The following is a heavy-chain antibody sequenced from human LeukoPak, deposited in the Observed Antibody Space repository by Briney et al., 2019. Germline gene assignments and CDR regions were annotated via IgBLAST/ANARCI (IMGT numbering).Heavy chain of an antibody. J-gene: IGHJ1*01. CDR3: ATPGVHYDPSGYYPFQH. CDR2: MNPNSGNT. D-gene: IGHD3-22*01. V-gene: IGHV1-8*01. Sequence: ASAQPSSKASGYTFTSYDFNWAPQATGQGLESMGWMNPNSGNTGYAQKFQGRVTMTRDTATSTAYMELSSLSSEDTAVYYCATPGVHYDPSGYYPFQHSGQGTLVTVSS. CDR1: GYTFTSYD.